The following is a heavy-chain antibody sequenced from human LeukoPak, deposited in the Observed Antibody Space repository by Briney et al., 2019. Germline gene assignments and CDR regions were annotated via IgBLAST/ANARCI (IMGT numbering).Heavy chain of an antibody. V-gene: IGHV1-2*02. CDR1: GYTFTGYY. D-gene: IGHD5-12*01. Sequence: ASVKVSCKASGYTFTGYYMHWVRQAPGQGLEWMGWINPNSGGTNYAQKFQGRVTMTRDTSISTAYMELSRLRSDDTAVYYCARSRPGYSGYVNADYWGQGTLVTVSS. CDR3: ARSRPGYSGYVNADY. J-gene: IGHJ4*02. CDR2: INPNSGGT.